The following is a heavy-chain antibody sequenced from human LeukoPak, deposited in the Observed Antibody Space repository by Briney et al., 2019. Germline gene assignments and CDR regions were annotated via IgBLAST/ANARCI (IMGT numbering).Heavy chain of an antibody. Sequence: ASVKVSCKASGYTFTSYAMHWVRQAPGQRLEWMGWINAGNGNTKYSQKFQGRVTITRDTSASTAYMELSSLRSEDTAVYYCARKALRYFDWSNWFDPWGQGTLVTDSS. CDR2: INAGNGNT. CDR1: GYTFTSYA. D-gene: IGHD3-9*01. J-gene: IGHJ5*02. V-gene: IGHV1-3*01. CDR3: ARKALRYFDWSNWFDP.